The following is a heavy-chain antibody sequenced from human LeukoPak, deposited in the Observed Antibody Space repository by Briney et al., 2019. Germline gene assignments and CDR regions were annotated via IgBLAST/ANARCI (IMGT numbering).Heavy chain of an antibody. Sequence: SETLSLTCAVCGGSFSGYYWSWIRQPPGKGLEWIGEINHSGSTNYNPSLKSRVTISVDTPKNQFSLKLSSVTAADTAVYYCARGDYGEDYWGQGTLVTVSS. CDR3: ARGDYGEDY. CDR2: INHSGST. D-gene: IGHD4-17*01. CDR1: GGSFSGYY. J-gene: IGHJ4*02. V-gene: IGHV4-34*01.